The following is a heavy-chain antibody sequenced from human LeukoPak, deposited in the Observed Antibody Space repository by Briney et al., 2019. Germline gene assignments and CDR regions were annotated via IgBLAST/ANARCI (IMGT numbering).Heavy chain of an antibody. CDR2: LSGSGANT. Sequence: GGSLRLSCAASGFTFSSYAMSWVPQAPGKGLEWVSPLSGSGANTYYADSVKGRFTIPRDNSKNTLYLQVNSLRAGDTAVYDCAKGVGCSGGTCYSGHGMDVWGQGTTVTVSS. V-gene: IGHV3-23*01. CDR1: GFTFSSYA. CDR3: AKGVGCSGGTCYSGHGMDV. D-gene: IGHD2-15*01. J-gene: IGHJ6*02.